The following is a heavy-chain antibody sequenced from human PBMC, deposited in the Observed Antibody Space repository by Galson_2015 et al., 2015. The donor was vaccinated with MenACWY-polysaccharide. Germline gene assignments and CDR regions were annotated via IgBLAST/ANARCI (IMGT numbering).Heavy chain of an antibody. Sequence: SLRLSCAASGFTFSTYWITWVRQAPGKGLEWVANIKQDGSEKYYVDSVEGRFTISRDNAENSLYLQMNSLRAEDTAVYYCAPAPSLHVGQHWGQGTLVIVSS. CDR3: APAPSLHVGQH. V-gene: IGHV3-7*01. CDR1: GFTFSTYW. CDR2: IKQDGSEK. D-gene: IGHD2-2*01. J-gene: IGHJ1*01.